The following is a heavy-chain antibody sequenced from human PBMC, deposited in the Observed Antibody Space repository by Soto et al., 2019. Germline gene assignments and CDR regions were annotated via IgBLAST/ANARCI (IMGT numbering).Heavy chain of an antibody. CDR1: GGSISSGGYS. CDR3: ARIAAAGTNFEY. Sequence: TLSLTCTVSGGSISSGGYSWSWIRQPPGKGLEWIGYIYHSGSTYYNPSLKSRVTISIDRSKNQFSLKLSSVTAADTAVYYCARIAAAGTNFEYWGQGTLVTVSS. D-gene: IGHD6-13*01. J-gene: IGHJ4*02. CDR2: IYHSGST. V-gene: IGHV4-30-2*01.